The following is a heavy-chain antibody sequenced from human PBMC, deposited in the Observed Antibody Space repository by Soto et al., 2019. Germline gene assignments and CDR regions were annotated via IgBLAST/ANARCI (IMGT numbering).Heavy chain of an antibody. CDR3: ATPRGDGLSNDACDI. J-gene: IGHJ3*02. D-gene: IGHD3-10*01. V-gene: IGHV5-51*01. CDR2: IYPGDSDT. CDR1: GYSFTSYW. Sequence: GESLKISCKGSGYSFTSYWIGWVRQMPGKGLEWMGIIYPGDSDTRYSPSFQGQVTISADKSSSTAYLQWSSLKASDTAMYYCATPRGDGLSNDACDIWGQGTMVTVSS.